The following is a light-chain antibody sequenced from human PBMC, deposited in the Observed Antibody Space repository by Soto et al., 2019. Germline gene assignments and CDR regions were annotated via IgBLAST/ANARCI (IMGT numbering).Light chain of an antibody. Sequence: EIVLTQSPGTLSLSPGERATLSCRASQTVSNNYLAWYQQKPGQAPRLLIYDASSRATGIPDRFSGSGSGTTSLPPISSLEPEDFALYSCQHYSSPPIPFGQGPGWRL. CDR1: QTVSNNY. CDR2: DAS. V-gene: IGKV3-20*01. J-gene: IGKJ5*01. CDR3: QHYSSPPIP.